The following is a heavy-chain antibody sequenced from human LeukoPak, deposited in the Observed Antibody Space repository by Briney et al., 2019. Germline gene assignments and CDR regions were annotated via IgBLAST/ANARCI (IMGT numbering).Heavy chain of an antibody. CDR3: ARQYQLLGGDAFDI. V-gene: IGHV1-2*02. CDR2: INPNSGGT. Sequence: ASVKDSCKASGYTFTGYYMHWVRQAPGQGLEWLGWINPNSGGTNYAQKFQGRVTMTRDTSISTAYMELSRLRSDDTAVYYCARQYQLLGGDAFDIWGQGTMVTVSS. CDR1: GYTFTGYY. D-gene: IGHD2-2*01. J-gene: IGHJ3*02.